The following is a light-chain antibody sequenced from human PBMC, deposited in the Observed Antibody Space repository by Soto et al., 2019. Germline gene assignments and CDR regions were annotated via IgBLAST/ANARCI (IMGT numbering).Light chain of an antibody. Sequence: EMLMTQSPATLSVSPGERVTLSCRASESVHRNLAWYQQKPGQGPSLLLYYASTRATGVPDRFTGSGSRTEFTLTISSLQSEDSGVYHCQHYNNWPPTFGPGTKVEIK. CDR1: ESVHRN. V-gene: IGKV3-15*01. CDR3: QHYNNWPPT. CDR2: YAS. J-gene: IGKJ3*01.